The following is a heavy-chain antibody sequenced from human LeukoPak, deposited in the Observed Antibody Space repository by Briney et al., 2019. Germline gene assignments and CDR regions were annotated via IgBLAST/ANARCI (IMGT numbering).Heavy chain of an antibody. Sequence: GASVKVSCKASGYTFTSYYMHWVRQAPGQGLEWMGIINPSGGSTSYAQKFQGRVTMTRDTSTSTVYMELSSLRSEDTAVYYCARVRSYGYPGYYLDYWGQGTLVTVSS. V-gene: IGHV1-46*01. CDR2: INPSGGST. J-gene: IGHJ4*02. D-gene: IGHD6-25*01. CDR1: GYTFTSYY. CDR3: ARVRSYGYPGYYLDY.